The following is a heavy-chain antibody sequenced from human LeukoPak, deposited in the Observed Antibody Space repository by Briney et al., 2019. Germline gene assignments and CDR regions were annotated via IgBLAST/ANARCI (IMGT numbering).Heavy chain of an antibody. CDR3: ARDRQWLVPMSAFDI. D-gene: IGHD6-19*01. CDR2: ISYDGSNK. CDR1: GFTFSSYA. J-gene: IGHJ3*02. V-gene: IGHV3-30-3*01. Sequence: GGSLRLSCAASGFTFSSYAMSWVRQAPGKGLEWVAVISYDGSNKYYADSVKGRFTISRDNSKNTLYLQMNSLRAEDTAVYYCARDRQWLVPMSAFDIWGQGTMVTVSS.